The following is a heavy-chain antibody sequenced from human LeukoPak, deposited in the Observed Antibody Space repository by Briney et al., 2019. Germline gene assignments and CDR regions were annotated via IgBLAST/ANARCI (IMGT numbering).Heavy chain of an antibody. V-gene: IGHV3-7*05. CDR3: ARASDPWLQLT. Sequence: GGSLRLSCAASGFTFSNYWMIWVRQAPGKGLEWVGNIKQDGSEERYADSVRGRFSISRDNAQTSLYLQMNSLRAEDAAVYYCARASDPWLQLTWGQGTLVTVSS. CDR2: IKQDGSEE. J-gene: IGHJ5*02. CDR1: GFTFSNYW. D-gene: IGHD5-24*01.